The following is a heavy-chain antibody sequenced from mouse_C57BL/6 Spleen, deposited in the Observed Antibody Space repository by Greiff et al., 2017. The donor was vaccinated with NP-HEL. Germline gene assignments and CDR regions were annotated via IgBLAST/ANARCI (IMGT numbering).Heavy chain of an antibody. Sequence: EVKLMESGPGLVKPSQSLSLTCSVTGYSITSGYYWNWIRQFPGNKLEWMGYISYDGSNNYNPSLKNRISITRDTSKNQFFLKLNSVTTEDTATYYCARQGAWFAYWGQGTLVTVSA. V-gene: IGHV3-6*01. CDR2: ISYDGSN. CDR1: GYSITSGYY. J-gene: IGHJ3*01. CDR3: ARQGAWFAY.